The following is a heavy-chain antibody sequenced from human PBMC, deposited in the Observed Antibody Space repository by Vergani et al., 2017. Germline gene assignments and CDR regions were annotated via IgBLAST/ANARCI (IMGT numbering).Heavy chain of an antibody. D-gene: IGHD3-3*01. V-gene: IGHV3-48*01. J-gene: IGHJ4*02. CDR2: ITSSSATI. CDR1: GFTFSSYS. CDR3: AXDMSGYYPHYFDY. Sequence: EVQLVESGGGLVKPGGSLRLSCAASGFTFSSYSMNWVRQAPGKGLEWLSYITSSSATIYYADSVQGRFTVSRDSATDSLYLHMNSLRAEDTAVYYCAXDMSGYYPHYFDYWGQGTLVTVSS.